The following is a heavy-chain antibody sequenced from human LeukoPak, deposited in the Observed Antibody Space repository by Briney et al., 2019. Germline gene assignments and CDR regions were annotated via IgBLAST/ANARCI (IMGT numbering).Heavy chain of an antibody. V-gene: IGHV4-59*01. CDR3: ARAGDYVWGSYRYAEPPDY. D-gene: IGHD3-16*02. CDR1: GGSISSYY. J-gene: IGHJ4*02. CDR2: IYYSGST. Sequence: SETLSLTCTVSGGSISSYYWSWIRQPPGKGLEWIGHIYYSGSTNYNPSLKSRVTISVDTSKNQFSLKLSSVTAADTAVYYCARAGDYVWGSYRYAEPPDYWGQGTLVTVSS.